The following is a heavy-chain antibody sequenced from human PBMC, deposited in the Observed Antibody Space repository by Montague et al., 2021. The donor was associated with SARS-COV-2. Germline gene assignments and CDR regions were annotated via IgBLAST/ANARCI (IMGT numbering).Heavy chain of an antibody. Sequence: NTNYYPSLKSRVTISVDTSKNQFSLKLSSVTAADTAVYYFARAVGYGDPFDYWGQGTLVT. CDR3: ARAVGYGDPFDY. CDR2: NT. V-gene: IGHV4-59*01. D-gene: IGHD4-17*01. J-gene: IGHJ4*02.